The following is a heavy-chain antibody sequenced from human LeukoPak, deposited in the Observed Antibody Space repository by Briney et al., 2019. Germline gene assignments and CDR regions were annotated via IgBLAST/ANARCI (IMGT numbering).Heavy chain of an antibody. CDR1: GFALNGYS. Sequence: GRSLRPSCAASGFALNGYSMSWVRQAPGKGMEWISYISGDSTNIFYADSVKGRFTISRDNAKNSLYLQMNGLRAEDTAVYYCARDHYFGDSGYSRSLDYWGQGPLVTVSS. J-gene: IGHJ4*02. CDR3: ARDHYFGDSGYSRSLDY. V-gene: IGHV3-48*01. D-gene: IGHD3-10*01. CDR2: ISGDSTNI.